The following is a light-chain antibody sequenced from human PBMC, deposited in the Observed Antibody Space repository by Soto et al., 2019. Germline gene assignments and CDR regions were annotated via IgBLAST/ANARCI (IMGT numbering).Light chain of an antibody. J-gene: IGKJ2*01. Sequence: EIVLTQSPATLSLSPGERATLSCRASQNVNSSSLAWYQQRPGQAPRLLLYDASSRATDIPAKFSGSGSGTDFTLTISRLEPEDFALYYCQHFGSSPPKFTFGLGTKLEI. CDR1: QNVNSSS. CDR3: QHFGSSPPKFT. V-gene: IGKV3-20*01. CDR2: DAS.